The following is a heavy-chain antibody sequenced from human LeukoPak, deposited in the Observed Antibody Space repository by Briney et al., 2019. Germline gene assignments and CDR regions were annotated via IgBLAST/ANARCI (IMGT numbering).Heavy chain of an antibody. D-gene: IGHD5-24*01. V-gene: IGHV3-23*01. J-gene: IGHJ4*02. Sequence: GGSLRLSCAASGFTFSSYAMSWVRQAPGKGLEWVSAISGSGGSTYYADSVKGRFTISRDNSKNTLYLQMNSLRAEDTAVYYCAKGRDGYNSYLLDYWGQGTLVTVSS. CDR1: GFTFSSYA. CDR2: ISGSGGST. CDR3: AKGRDGYNSYLLDY.